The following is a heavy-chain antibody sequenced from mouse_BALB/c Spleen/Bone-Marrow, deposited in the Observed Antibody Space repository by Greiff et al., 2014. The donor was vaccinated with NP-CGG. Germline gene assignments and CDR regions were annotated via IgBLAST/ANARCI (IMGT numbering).Heavy chain of an antibody. Sequence: VHVKQSGGGLVQPGGSLRLSRTTSGFTFTDYYMSWVRQPPGKALEWLAFIRNKAYGYTTEYSASVRGRFTISRDNSQSILYLQMNTLRAEDSATYYCARFPMDYWGQGTSVTVSS. CDR2: IRNKAYGYTT. CDR3: ARFPMDY. J-gene: IGHJ4*01. V-gene: IGHV7-3*02. CDR1: GFTFTDYY.